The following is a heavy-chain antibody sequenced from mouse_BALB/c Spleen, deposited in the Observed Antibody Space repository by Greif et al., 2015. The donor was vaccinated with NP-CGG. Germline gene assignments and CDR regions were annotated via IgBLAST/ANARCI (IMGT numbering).Heavy chain of an antibody. D-gene: IGHD2-4*01. CDR2: IDPANGNT. V-gene: IGHV14-3*02. CDR3: ARGGLRRGYYAMDY. CDR1: GFNIKDTY. Sequence: EVKLVESGAELVKPGASVKLSCTASGFNIKDTYMHWVKQRPEQGLEWIGRIDPANGNTKYDPKFQGKATITADTSSNTAYLQLSSLTSEDTAVYYCARGGLRRGYYAMDYWGQGTSVTVSS. J-gene: IGHJ4*01.